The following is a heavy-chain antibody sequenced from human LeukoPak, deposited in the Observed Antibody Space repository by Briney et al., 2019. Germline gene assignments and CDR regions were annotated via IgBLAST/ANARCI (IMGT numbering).Heavy chain of an antibody. CDR2: INHSGST. CDR1: GGSFSGYY. J-gene: IGHJ6*02. D-gene: IGHD3-9*01. CDR3: ARFRYYDILTGRYYYGMDV. V-gene: IGHV4-34*01. Sequence: PLETLSLTCAVYGGSFSGYYWSWIRQPPGKGLEWIGEINHSGSTNYNPSLKSRVTISVDTSKNQFSLKLSSVTAADTAVYYCARFRYYDILTGRYYYGMDVWGQGTTVTVSS.